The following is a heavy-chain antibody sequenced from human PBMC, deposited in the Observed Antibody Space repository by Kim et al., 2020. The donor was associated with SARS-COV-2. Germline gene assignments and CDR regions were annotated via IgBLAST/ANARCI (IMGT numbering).Heavy chain of an antibody. V-gene: IGHV3-9*01. D-gene: IGHD3-9*01. Sequence: VKGRLTISRDNAKNSLYLQMNSLRAEDTALYYCAKANYDILTGYMAAFDIWGQGTMVTVSS. J-gene: IGHJ3*02. CDR3: AKANYDILTGYMAAFDI.